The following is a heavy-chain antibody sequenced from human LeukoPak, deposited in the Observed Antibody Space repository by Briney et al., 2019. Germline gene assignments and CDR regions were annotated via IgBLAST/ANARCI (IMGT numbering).Heavy chain of an antibody. CDR1: GFTFSSYS. CDR3: ARGNAFEMATRQLDY. Sequence: GSLRLSCAASGFTFSSYSMNWVRQAPGKGLEWVSSISSSSSYIYYADSVKGRFTISRDNAKNSLYLQMNSLRAEDTAVYYCARGNAFEMATRQLDYWGQGTLVTVSS. V-gene: IGHV3-21*01. CDR2: ISSSSSYI. D-gene: IGHD5-24*01. J-gene: IGHJ4*02.